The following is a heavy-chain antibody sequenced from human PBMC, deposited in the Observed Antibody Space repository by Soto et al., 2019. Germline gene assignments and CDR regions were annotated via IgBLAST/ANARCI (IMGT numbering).Heavy chain of an antibody. Sequence: ASVKVSCKASGFSFIDYSILWVRQAPGQSLEWLGWINAGNGNTKYSHKFQDRVTITSDTSATTTYMELRSLRSEDTAVFYCARSAKKTWIPDFWGQGTLVTVSS. J-gene: IGHJ1*01. V-gene: IGHV1-3*01. D-gene: IGHD5-18*01. CDR1: GFSFIDYS. CDR2: INAGNGNT. CDR3: ARSAKKTWIPDF.